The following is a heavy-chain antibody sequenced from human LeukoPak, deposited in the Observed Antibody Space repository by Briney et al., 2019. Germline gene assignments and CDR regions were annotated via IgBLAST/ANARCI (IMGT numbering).Heavy chain of an antibody. Sequence: GGSLRLSCTASGITLRNFGFHWVRQAPGKGLEWLAVIWSEGTIQLYADSAKGRFTISKDDLKNTLYLQMNSLRVEDTAIYYCARDYKTGHTDYWGQGTLVTVSS. D-gene: IGHD3-10*01. CDR2: IWSEGTIQ. V-gene: IGHV3-33*01. CDR3: ARDYKTGHTDY. CDR1: GITLRNFG. J-gene: IGHJ4*02.